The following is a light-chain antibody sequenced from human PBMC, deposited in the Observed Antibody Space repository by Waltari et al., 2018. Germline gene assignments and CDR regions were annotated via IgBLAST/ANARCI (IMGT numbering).Light chain of an antibody. CDR3: CSYAGSSTHVL. J-gene: IGLJ2*01. Sequence: QSALTQPASVSGSPGQSITISCTVTSSDVGGYNYVSWYQQYPGKAPKLMIYDVSKRPSGVSNRCSGSKSGNTASLTISGLQAEDEADYYCCSYAGSSTHVLFGGGTKLTVL. V-gene: IGLV2-23*02. CDR2: DVS. CDR1: SSDVGGYNY.